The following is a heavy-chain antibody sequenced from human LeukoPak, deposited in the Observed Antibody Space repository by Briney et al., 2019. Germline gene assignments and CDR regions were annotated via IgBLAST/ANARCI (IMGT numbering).Heavy chain of an antibody. CDR1: GFTFSSYE. V-gene: IGHV3-48*03. Sequence: AGGSLRLSCAASGFTFSSYEMNWVRQAPGKGLEWVSYISSSGSTIYYADSVKGRFTISRDNAKNSLYLQMNSLRAEDTAVYYCARSIKRRELIYYYYYMDVWGKGTTVTIPS. CDR3: ARSIKRRELIYYYYYMDV. J-gene: IGHJ6*03. CDR2: ISSSGSTI. D-gene: IGHD3-10*01.